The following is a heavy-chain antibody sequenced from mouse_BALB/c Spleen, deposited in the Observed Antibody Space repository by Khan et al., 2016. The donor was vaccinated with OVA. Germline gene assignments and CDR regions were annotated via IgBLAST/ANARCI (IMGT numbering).Heavy chain of an antibody. J-gene: IGHJ4*01. Sequence: QVQLKQSGPELKKPGETVKISCKASGYTFTIYGMNWVRQAPGKGLKWMGWINTYTGEPTYADDFKGRFAFSLETSASTAFLQFNNLKNEDTATYFCARVGYNGTMDYWGQGTSVTVSS. D-gene: IGHD2-14*01. CDR1: GYTFTIYG. V-gene: IGHV9-3-1*01. CDR3: ARVGYNGTMDY. CDR2: INTYTGEP.